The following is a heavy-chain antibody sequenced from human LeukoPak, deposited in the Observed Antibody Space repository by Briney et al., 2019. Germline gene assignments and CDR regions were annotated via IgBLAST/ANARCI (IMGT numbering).Heavy chain of an antibody. CDR3: ARPRDWGYSYGYPFDY. Sequence: PGRSLRLSCAASGFTFSSYAMHWVRQAPGKGLEWVAVISYDGSNKYYADSVKGRFSISRDNSKNTLYLQMNSLRAEDTAVYYCARPRDWGYSYGYPFDYWGQGTLVTVSS. CDR1: GFTFSSYA. CDR2: ISYDGSNK. D-gene: IGHD5-18*01. J-gene: IGHJ4*02. V-gene: IGHV3-30-3*01.